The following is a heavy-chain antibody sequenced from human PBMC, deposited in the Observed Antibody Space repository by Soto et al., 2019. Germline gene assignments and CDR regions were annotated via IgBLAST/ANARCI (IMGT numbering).Heavy chain of an antibody. CDR2: ISSGGGSP. CDR3: AKGDGRIVPRHFDY. J-gene: IGHJ4*02. Sequence: GALRLSCAASGFTFSDYAMSWVRQAPGKGLEWVSSISSGGGSPYYADSVKGRFTISRNNSKNTLFLQMNSLRAEDTAVYYCAKGDGRIVPRHFDYWGQGTLVTVSS. CDR1: GFTFSDYA. D-gene: IGHD1-26*01. V-gene: IGHV3-23*01.